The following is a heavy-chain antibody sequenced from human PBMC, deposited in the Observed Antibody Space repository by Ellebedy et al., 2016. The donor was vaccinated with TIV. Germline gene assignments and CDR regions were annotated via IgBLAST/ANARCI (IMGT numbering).Heavy chain of an antibody. V-gene: IGHV1-2*02. D-gene: IGHD3-16*01. Sequence: AASVKVSCKASGDTFSTFILNWVRQAPGQGLEWMGWINPITGGTNYEQKFRGRVTMTRDTSITTAYMEVSSLTSDDTAVYFCARDPQWGRADLWGQGTLVTVSS. CDR1: GDTFSTFI. CDR2: INPITGGT. J-gene: IGHJ5*02. CDR3: ARDPQWGRADL.